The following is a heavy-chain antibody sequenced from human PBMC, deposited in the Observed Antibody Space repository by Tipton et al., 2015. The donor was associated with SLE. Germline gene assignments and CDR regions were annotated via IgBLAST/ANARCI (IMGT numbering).Heavy chain of an antibody. CDR2: INTDGSSK. D-gene: IGHD2-21*02. CDR3: ACPWGPKGRVVTGPFSH. V-gene: IGHV3-74*01. Sequence: SLRLSCAASGFTFSSCVMSWVRQVPGQGPEWVSRINTDGSSKAYADSVKGRFTISRDNAKNTVYLQMNSLTVDDTAVYYCACPWGPKGRVVTGPFSHWGQGALVTVSS. CDR1: GFTFSSCV. J-gene: IGHJ4*02.